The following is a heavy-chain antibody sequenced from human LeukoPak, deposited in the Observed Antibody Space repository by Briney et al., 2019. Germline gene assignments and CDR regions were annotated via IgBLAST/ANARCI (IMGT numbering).Heavy chain of an antibody. CDR2: ISYDGSNK. V-gene: IGHV3-30*04. D-gene: IGHD1-26*01. CDR1: GFTFSSYA. J-gene: IGHJ4*02. Sequence: GRSLRLSCAASGFTFSSYAMHWVRQAPGKGLEWVAVISYDGSNKYYADSVKGRFTISRDNSKNTLYLQMNSLRAEDTAVYYCAREGGSCYFDYWGQGTLVTVSS. CDR3: AREGGSCYFDY.